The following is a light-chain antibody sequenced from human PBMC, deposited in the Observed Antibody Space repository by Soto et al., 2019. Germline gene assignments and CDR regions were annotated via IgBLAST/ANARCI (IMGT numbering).Light chain of an antibody. Sequence: QSVLTQPASVSGSPGQSITISCTGTGSDVGGYNYVSWCQHHPGKAPKLMIYEVSNRPSGVSNRFSGSKPGNTASLTISGLQAEDEADYYCSSYTSSSTPHVVFGGGTKLTVL. V-gene: IGLV2-14*01. CDR1: GSDVGGYNY. J-gene: IGLJ2*01. CDR2: EVS. CDR3: SSYTSSSTPHVV.